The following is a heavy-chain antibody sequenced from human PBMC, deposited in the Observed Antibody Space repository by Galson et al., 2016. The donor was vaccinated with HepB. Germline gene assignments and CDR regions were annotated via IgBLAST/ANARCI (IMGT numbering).Heavy chain of an antibody. CDR3: ARINLLLSDSFDY. Sequence: LSLTCTVSGDSVSSGNYYWSWIRQPPGKGLEWIAYIFRSGGSNYNSSLASRVTISLDTSRNQFSLRLTSVTAADTAVYYCARINLLLSDSFDYWGQGTLVTVSS. D-gene: IGHD1-26*01. V-gene: IGHV4-61*01. CDR2: IFRSGGS. CDR1: GDSVSSGNYY. J-gene: IGHJ4*02.